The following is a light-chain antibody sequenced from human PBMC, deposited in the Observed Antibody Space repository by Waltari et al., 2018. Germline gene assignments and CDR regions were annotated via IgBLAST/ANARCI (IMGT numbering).Light chain of an antibody. Sequence: QSALTQPASVSGSPGQSITIPCTGTSSDVGCYNLVSWYQQHPGKAPKLMIYEVNKRPSGVSNRFSGSKSGNTASLTISGLQAEDEADYYCCSFAGSSTFNWVFGGGTKLTVL. CDR2: EVN. V-gene: IGLV2-23*02. CDR1: SSDVGCYNL. J-gene: IGLJ3*02. CDR3: CSFAGSSTFNWV.